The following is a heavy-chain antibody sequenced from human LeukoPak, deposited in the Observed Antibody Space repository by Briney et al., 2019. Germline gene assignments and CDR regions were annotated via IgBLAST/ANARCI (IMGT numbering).Heavy chain of an antibody. CDR2: ISYDGSNK. J-gene: IGHJ6*03. D-gene: IGHD2-2*01. CDR3: AREELVPAASYYYYMDV. Sequence: PGGSLRLSCAASGFTFSSYAMHWVRQAPGKGLEWVAVISYDGSNKYYADSVKGRFTISRDNSKNTLYLQMNSLRAEDTAVYYCAREELVPAASYYYYMDVWGKGTTVTVSS. CDR1: GFTFSSYA. V-gene: IGHV3-30-3*01.